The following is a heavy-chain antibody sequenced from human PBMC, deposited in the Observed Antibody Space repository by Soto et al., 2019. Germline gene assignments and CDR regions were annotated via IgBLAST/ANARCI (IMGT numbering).Heavy chain of an antibody. CDR3: ARDREAGYNFYYGMDV. J-gene: IGHJ6*02. CDR2: IYTSASI. Sequence: SETLSLTCSVSGADINTYSWTWIRQPAGKGLEWIGRIYTSASINYNPSLKGRVTLSVDTSTNQVSLRLASVTAADTAIYYCARDREAGYNFYYGMDVWGQGATVTVS. D-gene: IGHD6-19*01. V-gene: IGHV4-4*07. CDR1: GADINTYS.